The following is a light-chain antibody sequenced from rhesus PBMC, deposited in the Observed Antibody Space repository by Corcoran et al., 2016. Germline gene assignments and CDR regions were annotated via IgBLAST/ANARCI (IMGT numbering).Light chain of an antibody. Sequence: DIQMTQSPSSLSASVGDRVTITCRASQGISSYLNWYQQKPGKAPKLLMYYADRVESWVPSRFSGSGSGTQFTLPIRSLQPDDFATYYCQQYNSLPLTFGGGTKVEIK. CDR1: QGISSY. CDR2: YAD. J-gene: IGKJ4*01. CDR3: QQYNSLPLT. V-gene: IGKV1-32*01.